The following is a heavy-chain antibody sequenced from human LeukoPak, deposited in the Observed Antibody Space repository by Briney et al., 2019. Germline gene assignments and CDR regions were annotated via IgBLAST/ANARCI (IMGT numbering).Heavy chain of an antibody. J-gene: IGHJ5*02. V-gene: IGHV1-46*01. CDR2: INPSDGST. D-gene: IGHD1-1*01. CDR3: ARDGLQTRYSWNDEGRKNWFDP. Sequence: ASVKVSCKASGFTFSGYYMQWVRQDPGQGLEWVGIINPSDGSTKFAQKFQGRVTMTGDTSTNTVYMELSSLRSEDTAVYYCARDGLQTRYSWNDEGRKNWFDPWGQGTLVTVSS. CDR1: GFTFSGYY.